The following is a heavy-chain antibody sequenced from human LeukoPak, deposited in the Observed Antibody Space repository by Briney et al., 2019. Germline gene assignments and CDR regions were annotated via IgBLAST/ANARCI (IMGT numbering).Heavy chain of an antibody. CDR3: ARRETNTQWGFDY. J-gene: IGHJ4*02. D-gene: IGHD1-26*01. V-gene: IGHV1-2*02. Sequence: GASVKVSCKASGYTFTGYHMHWVRQAPGQGLEWVGWVNPNNGDTNYAQKFQGRVTMSRDTSISTAYMELNSLRSDDTAVYYCARRETNTQWGFDYWGQGTLVIVSS. CDR2: VNPNNGDT. CDR1: GYTFTGYH.